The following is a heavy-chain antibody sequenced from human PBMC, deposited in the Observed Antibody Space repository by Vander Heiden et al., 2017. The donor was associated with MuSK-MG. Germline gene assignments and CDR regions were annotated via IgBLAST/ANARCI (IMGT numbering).Heavy chain of an antibody. J-gene: IGHJ6*02. D-gene: IGHD2-2*01. Sequence: EVQLVESGGGLVKPGGSLRLSCAASGFTFSSYSMNWVRQAPGTGLEVVSAIRSSSSYIYYAESVKGRFTIARDNSKNSLYLQMNSRRAEDTAVYYCAREAVVPASCGEYYYGMHVWCQGTTVT. CDR3: AREAVVPASCGEYYYGMHV. V-gene: IGHV3-21*01. CDR2: IRSSSSYI. CDR1: GFTFSSYS.